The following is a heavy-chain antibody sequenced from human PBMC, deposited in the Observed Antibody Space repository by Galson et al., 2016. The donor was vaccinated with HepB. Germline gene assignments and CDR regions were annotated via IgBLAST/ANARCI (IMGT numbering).Heavy chain of an antibody. CDR3: AKYSQGDFDS. CDR2: ITGSGSDTFYADT. V-gene: IGHV3-23*01. D-gene: IGHD1-26*01. J-gene: IGHJ4*02. CDR1: GFTFNIYA. Sequence: SLRLSCAASGFTFNIYAMIWVRQAPGKGLEWVSGITGSGSDTFYADTYYADSVKGRFTISRDNSKNTLYLQMNSLRAEDTAVYYCAKYSQGDFDSWGQGTLVTVSS.